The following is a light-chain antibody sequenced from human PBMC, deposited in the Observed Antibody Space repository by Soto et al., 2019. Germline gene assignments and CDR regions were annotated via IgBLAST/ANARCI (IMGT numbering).Light chain of an antibody. CDR3: CSYAGDYTGV. J-gene: IGLJ3*02. CDR1: SSDVGDYNY. V-gene: IGLV2-11*01. CDR2: DVT. Sequence: QSALTQPRSVSGSPGQSVTISCTGTSSDVGDYNYVSWYQHHPGKAPKFMIYDVTKRPSGVPDRFSGSKSGNTASLTISGLLAEDEADYYCCSYAGDYTGVFGGGTKLTVL.